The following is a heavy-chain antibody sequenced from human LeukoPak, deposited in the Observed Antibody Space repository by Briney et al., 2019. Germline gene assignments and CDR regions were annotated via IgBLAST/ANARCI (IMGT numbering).Heavy chain of an antibody. J-gene: IGHJ4*02. D-gene: IGHD6-13*01. V-gene: IGHV1-24*01. CDR2: FDPEDGET. CDR1: GYTLTELS. CDR3: ATAGIAAAGTLDY. Sequence: ASVKASCKVSGYTLTELSMHWVRQAPGKGLEWMGGFDPEDGETIYAQKFQGRVTMTEDTSTDTAYMELSSLRFEDTAVYYCATAGIAAAGTLDYWGQGTLVTVSS.